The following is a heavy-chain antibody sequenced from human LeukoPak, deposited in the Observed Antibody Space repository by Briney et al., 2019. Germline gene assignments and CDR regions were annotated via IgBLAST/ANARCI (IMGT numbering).Heavy chain of an antibody. V-gene: IGHV1-2*02. CDR2: INPNSGGT. Sequence: GSVKVSCKASGYTFTGYYMHWVRQAPGQGLEWMGWINPNSGGTNYAQKFQGRVTMTRDTSISTAYMELSRLRSDDTAVYYCARYYYDSSGYYYVFDYWGQGTLVTVSS. CDR1: GYTFTGYY. CDR3: ARYYYDSSGYYYVFDY. D-gene: IGHD3-22*01. J-gene: IGHJ4*02.